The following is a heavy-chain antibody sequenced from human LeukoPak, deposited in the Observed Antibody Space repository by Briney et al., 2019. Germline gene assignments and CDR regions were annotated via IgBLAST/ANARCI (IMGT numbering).Heavy chain of an antibody. Sequence: GGSLRLSCAASGFTFSTYAMSWVRQAPGKGLEWVSTLSPTGISTYYADSVKGRFTISRGNSKMTLFLQMNNLRAEDTAVYYCAKEQYTSSARPFDYWGQGTLVTVSS. J-gene: IGHJ4*02. CDR3: AKEQYTSSARPFDY. CDR2: LSPTGIST. V-gene: IGHV3-23*01. D-gene: IGHD6-19*01. CDR1: GFTFSTYA.